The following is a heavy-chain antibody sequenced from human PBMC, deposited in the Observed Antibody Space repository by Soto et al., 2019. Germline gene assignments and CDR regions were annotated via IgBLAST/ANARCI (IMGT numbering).Heavy chain of an antibody. V-gene: IGHV1-69*05. CDR1: GGTFGGYG. CDR2: IVPLFAAA. CDR3: ARGGTWYAHAGRSYHYTAKLDS. D-gene: IGHD3-16*02. Sequence: QVQLEQSAAEVKKPGSSVKVSCRASGGTFGGYGLHWVRQAPGQGLEWMGGIVPLFAAANYAQRFQGRVTIXGXAXXGNLELHSLSPDDTAIYFCARGGTWYAHAGRSYHYTAKLDSWGQGTLVTVSS. J-gene: IGHJ4*02.